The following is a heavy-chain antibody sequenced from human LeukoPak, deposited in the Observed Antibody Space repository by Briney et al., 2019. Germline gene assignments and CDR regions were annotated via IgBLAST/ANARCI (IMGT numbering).Heavy chain of an antibody. V-gene: IGHV4-38-2*02. J-gene: IGHJ4*02. CDR2: IYYDGTT. CDR1: GYSISSNYY. Sequence: SETLSLTCIVSGYSISSNYYWGWVRQPPGKGLEWIGSIYYDGTTYYSPPLKSRVTVLRDTSKNQFSLKLTSVTAADTAVYYCARSSVVLREGFGYWGQGTLVTVSS. D-gene: IGHD3-10*01. CDR3: ARSSVVLREGFGY.